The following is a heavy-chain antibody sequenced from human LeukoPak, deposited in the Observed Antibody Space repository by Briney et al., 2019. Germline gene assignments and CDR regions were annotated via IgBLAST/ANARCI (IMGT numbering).Heavy chain of an antibody. J-gene: IGHJ6*02. CDR2: INQDGSQK. Sequence: GGSLRLSCAASGITFSIYLMTWVRQAPGKGLEWVANINQDGSQKYYVDSVKGRFTISRDNAKNSPYLQMNSLRAEDTAVYFCARWNYGLDAWGQGTTVTVSS. CDR1: GITFSIYL. V-gene: IGHV3-7*01. CDR3: ARWNYGLDA. D-gene: IGHD1-1*01.